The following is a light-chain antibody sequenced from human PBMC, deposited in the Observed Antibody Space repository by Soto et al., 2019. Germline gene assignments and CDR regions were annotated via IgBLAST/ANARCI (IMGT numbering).Light chain of an antibody. CDR3: ATWDDNVDGPV. CDR1: RSNIGSQV. J-gene: IGLJ2*01. V-gene: IGLV1-44*01. CDR2: NNN. Sequence: QSVLTQPPSASGAPGQRVTISCSGTRSNIGSQVVQWFQHLPGTVPKLLIQNNNERPSGVPDRFSGSKSGTSASLAISGLQSEDEGDYYCATWDDNVDGPVFGGGTQLTVL.